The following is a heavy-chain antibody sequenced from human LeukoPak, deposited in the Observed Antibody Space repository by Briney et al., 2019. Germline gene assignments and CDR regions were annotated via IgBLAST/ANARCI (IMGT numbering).Heavy chain of an antibody. CDR3: RSGQLPQGFDY. J-gene: IGHJ4*02. D-gene: IGHD2-2*01. V-gene: IGHV4-39*01. CDR2: ISYSGST. Sequence: SETLSLTCTVSGGSISSSTYYWVWIRQPPGKGLEWIGSISYSGSTHYYPSLNSRVTISVDSSKNQFSLKLTSVAAAVTAVHFWRSGQLPQGFDYWGQGILVTVSS. CDR1: GGSISSSTYY.